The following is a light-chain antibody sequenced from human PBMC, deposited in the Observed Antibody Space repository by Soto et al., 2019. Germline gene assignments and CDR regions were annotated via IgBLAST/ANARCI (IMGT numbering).Light chain of an antibody. V-gene: IGKV1-27*01. J-gene: IGKJ1*01. CDR3: QKYNSPPRT. CDR2: AAS. CDR1: QGIGIY. Sequence: DIQMTQSPSSLSASVGDRVTITCRASQGIGIYLAWYQQKPGKVPTLLTYAASTLQSGVPSRFSGRGSGTDFTLTISSLQPEDFATYYCQKYNSPPRTFGQGTKVDIK.